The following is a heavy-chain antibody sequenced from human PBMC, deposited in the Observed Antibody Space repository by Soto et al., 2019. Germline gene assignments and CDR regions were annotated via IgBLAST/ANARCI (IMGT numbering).Heavy chain of an antibody. D-gene: IGHD2-15*01. CDR2: ISAYNGNT. J-gene: IGHJ6*02. CDR3: SRGYCIGGSCPDGVDV. V-gene: IGHV1-18*01. Sequence: QVQLVQSGAEVEKPGASVKVSCKASGFNFITYGINWVRQAPGQGLEWMGWISAYNGNTNYAQKLQGRVTMTTHTSTTTAFIELRSLRSDDPAVYFCSRGYCIGGSCPDGVDVWGQGSTVTVSS. CDR1: GFNFITYG.